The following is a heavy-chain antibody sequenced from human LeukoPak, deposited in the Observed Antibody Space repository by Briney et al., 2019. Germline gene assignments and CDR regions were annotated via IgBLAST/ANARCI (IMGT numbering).Heavy chain of an antibody. CDR2: ISYDGSNK. J-gene: IGHJ6*02. D-gene: IGHD6-19*01. Sequence: PGGSLRLSCAASGFTFSSYAMHWVRQALGKGLEWVAVISYDGSNKYYADSVKGRFTISRDNSKNTLYLQMNSLRAEDTAVYYCAREGIAVAGTRFRYYYYGVDVWGQGTTVTVSS. V-gene: IGHV3-30-3*01. CDR3: AREGIAVAGTRFRYYYYGVDV. CDR1: GFTFSSYA.